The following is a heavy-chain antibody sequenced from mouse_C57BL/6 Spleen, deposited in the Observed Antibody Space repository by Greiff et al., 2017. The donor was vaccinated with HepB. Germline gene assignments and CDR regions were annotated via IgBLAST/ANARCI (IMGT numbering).Heavy chain of an antibody. CDR1: GFTFSSYA. J-gene: IGHJ4*01. V-gene: IGHV5-4*01. Sequence: EVKLVESGGGLVKPGGSLKLSCAASGFTFSSYAMSWVRQTPEKRLEWVATISDGGSYTYYPDNVKGRFTISRDNAKNNLYLQMSHLKSEDTAMYYCARDRAVYDGSSYYAMDYWGQGTSVTVSS. CDR2: ISDGGSYT. CDR3: ARDRAVYDGSSYYAMDY. D-gene: IGHD1-1*01.